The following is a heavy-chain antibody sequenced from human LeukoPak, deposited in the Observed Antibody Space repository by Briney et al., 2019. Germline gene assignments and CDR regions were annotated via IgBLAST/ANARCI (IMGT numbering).Heavy chain of an antibody. Sequence: LETPSLTCTVSGGSISAYYWSWIRQPPGKGLEWIGYIYKSGSANYNPSLQSRVTILIDTSKKQFSLKVSSVTAADTAVYYCAREAAVGTVGFDYWGQGTLGTVSS. J-gene: IGHJ4*02. D-gene: IGHD6-13*01. CDR3: AREAAVGTVGFDY. CDR2: IYKSGSA. V-gene: IGHV4-59*01. CDR1: GGSISAYY.